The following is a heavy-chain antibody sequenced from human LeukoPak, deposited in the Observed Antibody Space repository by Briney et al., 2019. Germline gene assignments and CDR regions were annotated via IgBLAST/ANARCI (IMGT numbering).Heavy chain of an antibody. CDR1: GGSISSSSYY. CDR2: IYYSGST. V-gene: IGHV4-39*01. D-gene: IGHD3-3*01. Sequence: SETLSLTCTVSGGSISSSSYYWGWIRQPPGQGLEWIGSIYYSGSTYYNPSLKSRVTISIDTSKNQFSLKLSSVTAADTAVYYCATTSPPYDSWGQGTLVTVSS. CDR3: ATTSPPYDS. J-gene: IGHJ5*02.